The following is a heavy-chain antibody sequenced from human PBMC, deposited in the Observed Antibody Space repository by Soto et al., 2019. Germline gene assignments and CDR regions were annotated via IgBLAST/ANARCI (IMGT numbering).Heavy chain of an antibody. CDR3: ARAPNPYSSSSQAFDI. D-gene: IGHD6-6*01. CDR2: ISSTGTYI. V-gene: IGHV3-21*01. J-gene: IGHJ3*02. CDR1: GITFSSYS. Sequence: EVQLVESGGGLVKPGGSLRLSCAASGITFSSYSMNWVRQAPGKGLEWVSSISSTGTYIDYADSVKGRFTISRDNAKNSLLLQMDILRAEDAVLYYCARAPNPYSSSSQAFDIWGQGTMVNVSS.